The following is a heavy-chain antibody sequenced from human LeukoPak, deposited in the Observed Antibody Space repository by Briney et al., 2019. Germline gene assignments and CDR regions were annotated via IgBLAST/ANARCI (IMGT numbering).Heavy chain of an antibody. J-gene: IGHJ4*02. CDR3: ARGPYYDSSGYPTGNFDY. D-gene: IGHD3-22*01. CDR2: IFHSGST. Sequence: SETLSLTCAVSGSIISSNWWTWARQPPGKGLEWIGEIFHSGSTNYNPSLKSRVTMSADTSKNQFSLKLSSVTAADTAVYYCARGPYYDSSGYPTGNFDYWGQGTLVTVSS. CDR1: GSIISSNW. V-gene: IGHV4-4*02.